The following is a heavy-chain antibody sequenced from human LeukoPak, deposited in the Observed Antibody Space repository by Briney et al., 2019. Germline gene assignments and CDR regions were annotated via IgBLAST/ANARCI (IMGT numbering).Heavy chain of an antibody. V-gene: IGHV4-59*08. J-gene: IGHJ6*02. CDR3: ARLAGGYYYYGMDV. CDR2: IYYSGST. CDR1: GGSISSYY. Sequence: SETLSLTCTVSGGSISSYYWSWIRRPPGKGLEWIGYIYYSGSTNYNPSLKSRVTISVDTSKNQFSLKLSSVTAADTAVYYCARLAGGYYYYGMDVWGQGTTVTVSS.